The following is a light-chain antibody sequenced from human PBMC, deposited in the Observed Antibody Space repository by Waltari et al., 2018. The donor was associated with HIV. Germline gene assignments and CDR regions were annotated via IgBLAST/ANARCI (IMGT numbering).Light chain of an antibody. CDR3: FLTYSDTRRV. CDR2: NTS. J-gene: IGLJ3*02. V-gene: IGLV7-46*01. Sequence: QAVVTHEPSLTVSPGGTVTLTFGSSTRAVTSGLFAYWFQQKPGQAPRALIYNTSNKYAVTPARFAGSLLGGKAALTLSGAQPEDEADYYCFLTYSDTRRVFGGGTKLTVL. CDR1: TRAVTSGLF.